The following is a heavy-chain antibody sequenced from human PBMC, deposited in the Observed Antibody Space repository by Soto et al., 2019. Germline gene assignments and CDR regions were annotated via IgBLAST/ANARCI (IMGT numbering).Heavy chain of an antibody. CDR1: GGSFSGYY. CDR3: ARSPFPRIWRYFDY. Sequence: PSETLSLTCAVYGGSFSGYYWSWIRQPPGKGLEWIGEINHSGSTNYNPSLKSRVTISVDTSKNQFSLKLSSVTAADTAVYYCARSPFPRIWRYFDYWGQGTLVTVSS. V-gene: IGHV4-34*01. D-gene: IGHD2-15*01. J-gene: IGHJ4*02. CDR2: INHSGST.